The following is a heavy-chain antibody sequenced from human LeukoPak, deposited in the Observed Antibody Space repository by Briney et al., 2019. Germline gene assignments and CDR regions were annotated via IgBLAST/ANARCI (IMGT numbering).Heavy chain of an antibody. D-gene: IGHD4-17*01. CDR2: INPNSGGT. J-gene: IGHJ6*02. CDR1: GYTFTGYY. CDR3: AFYGDRTYYYYGMDV. Sequence: WASVKVSCKASGYTFTGYYMHWVRQAPGQGLEWMGWINPNSGGTNYAQKFQGRVTMTRDTSISIAYMELSRLRSDDTAVYYCAFYGDRTYYYYGMDVWGQGTTVTVSS. V-gene: IGHV1-2*02.